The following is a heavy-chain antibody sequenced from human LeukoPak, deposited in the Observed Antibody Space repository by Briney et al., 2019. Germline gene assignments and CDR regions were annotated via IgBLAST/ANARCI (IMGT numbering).Heavy chain of an antibody. CDR1: GFTFSSYG. CDR3: ARDGTHDAFDI. D-gene: IGHD1-1*01. CDR2: ISYDGSNK. Sequence: PGGSLRLSCAASGFTFSSYGMHWVRQAPGKGLEWVAVISYDGSNKYYADSVKGRFTISRDNSKNSLYLQMNSLRAEDTAVYYCARDGTHDAFDIWGQGTMVTVSS. J-gene: IGHJ3*02. V-gene: IGHV3-30*03.